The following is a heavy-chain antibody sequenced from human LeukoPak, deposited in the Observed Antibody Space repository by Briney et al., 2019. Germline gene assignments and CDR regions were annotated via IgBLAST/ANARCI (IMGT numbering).Heavy chain of an antibody. CDR3: ASVRGDYYYGMDV. Sequence: ASVKVSCKVSGYTFTSYYMHWVRQAPGQGLEWMGIINPSGGSTSYAQKFQGRVTMTRDTSTSTVYMELSSLRSEDTAVYYCASVRGDYYYGMDVWGQGTTVTVSS. V-gene: IGHV1-46*01. J-gene: IGHJ6*02. CDR2: INPSGGST. CDR1: GYTFTSYY. D-gene: IGHD3-3*01.